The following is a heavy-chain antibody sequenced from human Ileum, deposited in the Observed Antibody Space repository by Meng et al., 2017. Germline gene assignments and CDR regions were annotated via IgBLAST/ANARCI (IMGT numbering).Heavy chain of an antibody. Sequence: SETLSLTCTVSVTVSFCSLSGSRYYWGWRRQDPGKGLEWIGTIYYDGITYYNPSLQSRVTLSVEKSKNQFSLNLRSATAADTALYYCARDHGSINWFYYWGQGTLVTVSS. CDR3: ARDHGSINWFYY. J-gene: IGHJ4*02. CDR2: IYYDGIT. D-gene: IGHD3-3*02. V-gene: IGHV4-39*07. CDR1: VTVSFCSLSGSRYY.